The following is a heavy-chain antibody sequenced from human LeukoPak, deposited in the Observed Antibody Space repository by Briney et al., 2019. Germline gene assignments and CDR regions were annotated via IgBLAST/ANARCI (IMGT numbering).Heavy chain of an antibody. CDR2: ISYDGSNK. CDR3: ASDSSGYYFFDY. Sequence: GGSLRLPCAASGFTFSSYAMHWVRQAPGKGLEWVAVISYDGSNKYYADSVKGRFTISRDNSKNTLYLQMNSLRAEDTAVYYCASDSSGYYFFDYWGQGTLVTVSS. V-gene: IGHV3-30*01. J-gene: IGHJ4*02. D-gene: IGHD3-22*01. CDR1: GFTFSSYA.